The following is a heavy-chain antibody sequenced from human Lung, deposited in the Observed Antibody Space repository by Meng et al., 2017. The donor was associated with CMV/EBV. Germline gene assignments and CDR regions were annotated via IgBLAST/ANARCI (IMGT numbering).Heavy chain of an antibody. J-gene: IGHJ4*02. D-gene: IGHD3-3*01. Sequence: GGSXRLXCVASGFMFSSYSLHWVRQAPGKGLEWVAVTSYDGSKKEYANSVKGRFTVSRDNSKNTLYLQMNTLRADDTAVYYCARADYANYGFWSGFPAFWGQGTXVTVSS. CDR3: ARADYANYGFWSGFPAF. V-gene: IGHV3-30*04. CDR1: GFMFSSYS. CDR2: TSYDGSKK.